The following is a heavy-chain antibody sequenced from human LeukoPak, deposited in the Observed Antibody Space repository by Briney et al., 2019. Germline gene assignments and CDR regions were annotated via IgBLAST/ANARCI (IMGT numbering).Heavy chain of an antibody. CDR2: IKSKTDGGTT. Sequence: PGGSLRLSCSASGFTFTNAWMSWVRQAPGKGLEWVGRIKSKTDGGTTHFAAPVNGRFTISRDDSSSTLNLQMNSLNTEDTAVYYCITEGAYYDILTGNYRGYFDSWGQGILVTVSA. D-gene: IGHD3-9*01. CDR3: ITEGAYYDILTGNYRGYFDS. V-gene: IGHV3-15*01. CDR1: GFTFTNAW. J-gene: IGHJ4*02.